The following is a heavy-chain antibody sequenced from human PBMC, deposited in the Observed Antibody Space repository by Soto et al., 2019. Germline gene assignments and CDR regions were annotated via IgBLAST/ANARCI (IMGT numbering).Heavy chain of an antibody. V-gene: IGHV4-39*01. D-gene: IGHD1-26*01. CDR2: IYYSGST. Sequence: KPLETLSLTCTVSGGSISSSSYYWGWIRQPPGKRLGWIGSIYYSGSTYYNPSLKSRVTISVDTSKNQFSLKLSSVTAADTAVYYCARHRSPIGGELGAPSGHDYWGQGTLVTVSS. CDR3: ARHRSPIGGELGAPSGHDY. CDR1: GGSISSSSYY. J-gene: IGHJ4*02.